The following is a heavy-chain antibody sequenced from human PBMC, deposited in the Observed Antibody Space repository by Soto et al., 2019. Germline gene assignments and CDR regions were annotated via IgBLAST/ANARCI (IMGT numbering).Heavy chain of an antibody. CDR3: ARGGDDYGGRNWYFDL. CDR1: GGSISSGGYY. CDR2: IYYSGST. J-gene: IGHJ2*01. Sequence: QVQLQESGPGLVKPSQTLSLTCTVSGGSISSGGYYWSWIRQHPGKGLEWIGYIYYSGSTYYNPSLKSRVTISVDTYKNQFSLKLSSVTAADTAVYYCARGGDDYGGRNWYFDLWGRGTLVTVSS. D-gene: IGHD4-17*01. V-gene: IGHV4-31*03.